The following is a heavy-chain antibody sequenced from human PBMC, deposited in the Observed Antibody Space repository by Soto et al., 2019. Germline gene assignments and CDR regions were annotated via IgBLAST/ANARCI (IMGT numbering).Heavy chain of an antibody. D-gene: IGHD5-12*01. J-gene: IGHJ4*02. CDR1: GGTFSTYA. CDR3: ASGIPLWLRRIHNGYSG. Sequence: QVQLVQSGAEVKKPESSVKVSCKAPGGTFSTYAISWVRQAPGQGLEWMGGIIPMFGTANYAQRFQDRVTITADESTNTVYMELSSLRSEDTAVYFCASGIPLWLRRIHNGYSGWGQGTLVTVSS. V-gene: IGHV1-69*12. CDR2: IIPMFGTA.